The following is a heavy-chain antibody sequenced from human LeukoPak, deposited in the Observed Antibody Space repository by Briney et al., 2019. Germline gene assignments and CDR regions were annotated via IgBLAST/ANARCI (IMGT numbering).Heavy chain of an antibody. D-gene: IGHD3-22*01. Sequence: PSETLSLTCAVYGGSFSGYYWSWIRQPPGKGLEWIGEINHSGSTDYNPSLKSRVTISVDTSKNQFSLKLSSVTAADTAVYYCARSLGGYYSYYYYYYMDVWGKGTTVTISS. J-gene: IGHJ6*03. CDR1: GGSFSGYY. CDR2: INHSGST. V-gene: IGHV4-34*01. CDR3: ARSLGGYYSYYYYYYMDV.